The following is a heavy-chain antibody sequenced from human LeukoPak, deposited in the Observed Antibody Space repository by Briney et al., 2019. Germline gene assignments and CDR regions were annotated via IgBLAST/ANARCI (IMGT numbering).Heavy chain of an antibody. CDR1: GASVSSASY. V-gene: IGHV4-61*01. CDR2: IYNGVNT. CDR3: ARSRAFNSGAFDP. J-gene: IGHJ5*02. D-gene: IGHD1-26*01. Sequence: SETLSPTCTVSGASVSSASYWTWIRQPPGKGVEWIAHIYNGVNTNYNPSLKSRVTISVDTSKNQFSLRLNSVTAADTAVYYCARSRAFNSGAFDPWGQGSLVTVSS.